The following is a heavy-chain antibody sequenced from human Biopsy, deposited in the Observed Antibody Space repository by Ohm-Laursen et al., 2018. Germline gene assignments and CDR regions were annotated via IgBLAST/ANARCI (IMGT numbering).Heavy chain of an antibody. CDR3: ARGRGSGWFDP. V-gene: IGHV1-69*10. CDR1: GDSFTSYA. Sequence: VNLSCKASGDSFTSYAIGWVRQAPGQGLEWMGGIIPIPNVARYAQKFQVRITITADESTSTAYMELSSLTSDDTAVYFCARGRGSGWFDPWGHGTLVTVSS. D-gene: IGHD3-16*01. J-gene: IGHJ5*02. CDR2: IIPIPNVA.